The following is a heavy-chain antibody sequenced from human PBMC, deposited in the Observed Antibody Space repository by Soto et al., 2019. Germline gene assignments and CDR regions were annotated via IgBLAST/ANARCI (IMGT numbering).Heavy chain of an antibody. CDR1: GASVNSGNYY. CDR3: ARGGYCSGGSCPRDS. CDR2: SYYSGST. D-gene: IGHD2-15*01. J-gene: IGHJ4*02. V-gene: IGHV4-61*01. Sequence: QVQLQQSGPGLVKPSETLALTCTVSGASVNSGNYYWSWIRQPPGKGLEWIGYSYYSGSTNYNPSLESRVTISADTSKNQFSLRLASMSAADTAVYYCARGGYCSGGSCPRDSWGQGTLVTVSS.